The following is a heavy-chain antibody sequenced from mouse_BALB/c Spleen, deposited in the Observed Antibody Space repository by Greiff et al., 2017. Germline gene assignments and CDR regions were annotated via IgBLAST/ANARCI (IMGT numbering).Heavy chain of an antibody. CDR3: ARDLLLRLQSAMDY. D-gene: IGHD1-2*01. Sequence: EVKLMESGGGLVKPGGSLKLSCAASGFTFSDYYMYWVRQTPEKRLEWVATISDGGSYTYYPDSVKGRFTISRDNAKNNLYLQMSSLKSEDTAMYYCARDLLLRLQSAMDYWGQGTSVTVSS. CDR1: GFTFSDYY. J-gene: IGHJ4*01. V-gene: IGHV5-4*02. CDR2: ISDGGSYT.